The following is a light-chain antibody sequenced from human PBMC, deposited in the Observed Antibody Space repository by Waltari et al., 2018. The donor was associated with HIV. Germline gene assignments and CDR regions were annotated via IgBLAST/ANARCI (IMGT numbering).Light chain of an antibody. CDR1: QGIDSY. J-gene: IGKJ5*01. Sequence: DIQLTQSPSSLSASMGDRVTITCRASQGIDSYLAWYQQKPGKAPKLLIYDASTLQSGVPSRFSGSGSGTEFTLTISSLQPEDFATYYCQQLKTYPAVTFGQGTGLEI. CDR3: QQLKTYPAVT. V-gene: IGKV1-9*01. CDR2: DAS.